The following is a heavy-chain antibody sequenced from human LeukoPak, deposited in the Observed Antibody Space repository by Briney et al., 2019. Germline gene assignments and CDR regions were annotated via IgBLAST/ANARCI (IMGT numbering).Heavy chain of an antibody. CDR2: TYYRSKWYY. CDR1: GGSVSSNSAA. CDR3: ARISGATIPV. Sequence: SQTLSLTCAISGGSVSSNSAAWSWIRQSPSRGLEWLGRTYYRSKWYYDYAVSVKSRIAINPDTSKNQFSLQLNSVTPEDTAVYYCARISGATIPVWGQGALVTVSS. J-gene: IGHJ4*02. D-gene: IGHD5-24*01. V-gene: IGHV6-1*01.